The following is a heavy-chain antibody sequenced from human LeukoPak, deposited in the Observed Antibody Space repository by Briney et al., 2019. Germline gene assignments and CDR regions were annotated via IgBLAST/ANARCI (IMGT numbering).Heavy chain of an antibody. CDR1: GFTFSSYG. V-gene: IGHV3-30*19. Sequence: PGGSLRLSCAASGFTFSSYGMHWVRQAPGKGLEWVAVISYDGSNKYYVDSVKGRLTISRDNSKNTLYLQMNSLRAEDTAVYYCARDREAVGTLDYWGQGTLVTVSS. CDR3: ARDREAVGTLDY. D-gene: IGHD6-13*01. CDR2: ISYDGSNK. J-gene: IGHJ4*02.